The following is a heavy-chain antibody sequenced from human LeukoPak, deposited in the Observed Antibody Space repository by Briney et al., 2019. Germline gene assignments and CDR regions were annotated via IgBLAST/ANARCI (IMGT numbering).Heavy chain of an antibody. D-gene: IGHD3-3*01. Sequence: GGSLRLSCAASGFTFSSYWMSWVRQAPGKGLEWVANIKQDGSEKYYVDSVKGRFTISRDNAKNSLYLQMSSLRAEDTAVYYCARGGVWRYDFWSGYYAWGQGTLVTVSS. V-gene: IGHV3-7*01. CDR1: GFTFSSYW. CDR3: ARGGVWRYDFWSGYYA. CDR2: IKQDGSEK. J-gene: IGHJ5*02.